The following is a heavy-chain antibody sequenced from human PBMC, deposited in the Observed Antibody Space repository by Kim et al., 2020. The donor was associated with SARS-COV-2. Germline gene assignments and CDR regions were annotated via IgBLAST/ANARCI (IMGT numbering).Heavy chain of an antibody. CDR3: ARRWTMVRGVWFDP. V-gene: IGHV4-59*01. Sequence: SETLSLTCTVSGGSISSYYWSWIRQPPGKGLEWIGYIYYSGSTNYNPSLKSRVTISVDTSKNQFSLKLSSVTAADTAVYYCARRWTMVRGVWFDPWGQGTLVTVSS. J-gene: IGHJ5*02. D-gene: IGHD3-10*01. CDR2: IYYSGST. CDR1: GGSISSYY.